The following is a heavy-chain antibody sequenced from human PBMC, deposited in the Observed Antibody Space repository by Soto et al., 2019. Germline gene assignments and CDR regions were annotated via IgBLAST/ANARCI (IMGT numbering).Heavy chain of an antibody. Sequence: QVQLVESGGGLVKPGGSLRLSCAASGFTFSDYYMTWMRQAPGKGLEWNSYISTSGSYTHYADSVKGRFTIARDNADNSLFLQMNSLRVEDTAVYYCARVIRREGRVASVIWGQGTMVPVSS. J-gene: IGHJ3*02. CDR2: ISTSGSYT. V-gene: IGHV3-11*06. CDR3: ARVIRREGRVASVI. CDR1: GFTFSDYY. D-gene: IGHD3-10*01.